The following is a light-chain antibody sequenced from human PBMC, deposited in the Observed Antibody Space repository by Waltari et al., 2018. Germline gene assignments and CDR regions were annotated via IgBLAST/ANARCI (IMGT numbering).Light chain of an antibody. J-gene: IGKJ2*03. Sequence: DIQMTQSPSSLSASVGDRVTITCRASQGISSWLVWYQQKPGKAPKLLIYKASSLQAGVPSRFSGSGSGTDFTLTISSLQPEDFATYYCQQYNSAPYSFGQGTKVEI. CDR3: QQYNSAPYS. V-gene: IGKV1-5*03. CDR2: KAS. CDR1: QGISSW.